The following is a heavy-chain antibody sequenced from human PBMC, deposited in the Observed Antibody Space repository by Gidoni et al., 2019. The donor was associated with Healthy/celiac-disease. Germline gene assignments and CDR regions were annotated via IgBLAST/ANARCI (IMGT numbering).Heavy chain of an antibody. CDR1: GGSISSSSYY. CDR2: IYYSGST. Sequence: QLQLQESGPGLVKPSETLSLTCTVSGGSISSSSYYWGWIRQPPGKGLEWIGSIYYSGSTYYNPSLKSRVTISGDTSKNQFSLKLSSVTAADTAVYYCASPSILSGYDSPWDYWGQGTLVTVSS. J-gene: IGHJ4*02. CDR3: ASPSILSGYDSPWDY. D-gene: IGHD5-12*01. V-gene: IGHV4-39*01.